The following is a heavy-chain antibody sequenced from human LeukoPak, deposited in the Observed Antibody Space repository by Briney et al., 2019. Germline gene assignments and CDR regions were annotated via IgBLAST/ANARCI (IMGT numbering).Heavy chain of an antibody. D-gene: IGHD3-10*01. CDR1: GGSISSGDYY. CDR3: AREEFYYGSGSYYYYGMDV. CDR2: IYYSGST. V-gene: IGHV4-30-4*01. Sequence: SETLSLTCTVSGGSISSGDYYWSWIRQPPGKGLEWIGYIYYSGSTYYNPSLKSRVTISVDTSKNQFSLKLSSVTAADTAVHYCAREEFYYGSGSYYYYGMDVWGKGTTVTVSS. J-gene: IGHJ6*04.